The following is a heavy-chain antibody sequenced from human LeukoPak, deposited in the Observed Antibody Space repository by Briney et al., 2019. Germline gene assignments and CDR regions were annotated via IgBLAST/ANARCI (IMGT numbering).Heavy chain of an antibody. V-gene: IGHV4-34*01. D-gene: IGHD6-19*01. Sequence: PSETLSLTCAVYGGSFSGYYWSWIRQPPGKGLEWIGEINHSGSTNYNPSLKSRVTISVDTSKNQFSLKLSSVTAADTAVYYCARLTVAGTGSWFDPWGQGTLVTVSS. CDR1: GGSFSGYY. J-gene: IGHJ5*02. CDR3: ARLTVAGTGSWFDP. CDR2: INHSGST.